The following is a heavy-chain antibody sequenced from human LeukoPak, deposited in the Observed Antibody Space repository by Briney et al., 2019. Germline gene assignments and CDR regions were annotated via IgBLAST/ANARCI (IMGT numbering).Heavy chain of an antibody. Sequence: QPGGSLRLSCAAPGFTFSSYWMSWVRQAPGKGLGWVANIKQDGSEKYYVDSVKGRFTISRDNAKNSLYLQMNSLRAEDTAVYYCASMYYYDSSGYYAFDIWGQGTMVTVSS. CDR3: ASMYYYDSSGYYAFDI. CDR2: IKQDGSEK. CDR1: GFTFSSYW. J-gene: IGHJ3*02. D-gene: IGHD3-22*01. V-gene: IGHV3-7*02.